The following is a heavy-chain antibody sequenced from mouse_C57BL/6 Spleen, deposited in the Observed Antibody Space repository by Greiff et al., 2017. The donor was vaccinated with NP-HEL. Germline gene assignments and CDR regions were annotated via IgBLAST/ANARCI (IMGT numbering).Heavy chain of an antibody. V-gene: IGHV1-52*01. CDR3: ARGYYGSTHYAMDD. CDR2: IDPSDSET. J-gene: IGHJ4*01. Sequence: QVQLQQPGAELVRPGSSVKLSCKASGYTFTSYWMHWVKQRPIQGLEWIGNIDPSDSETHYNQKFKDKATLTVDKSSSTAYMQLSSLTSEDSAVYYCARGYYGSTHYAMDDWGQGTSVTVSS. CDR1: GYTFTSYW. D-gene: IGHD1-1*01.